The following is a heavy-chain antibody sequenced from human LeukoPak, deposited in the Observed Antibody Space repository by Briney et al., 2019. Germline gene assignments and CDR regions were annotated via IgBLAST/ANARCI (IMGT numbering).Heavy chain of an antibody. J-gene: IGHJ3*02. D-gene: IGHD6-19*01. V-gene: IGHV3-53*01. Sequence: PGGSLRLSCAASEFSVGSNYMTWVRQAPGKGLEWVSLINSGGSTYYADSVKGRFTISRDNSKNTLYLQMNSLRAEDTAVYYCAKDFRIAVAAAFDIWGQGTMVTVSS. CDR3: AKDFRIAVAAAFDI. CDR1: EFSVGSNY. CDR2: INSGGST.